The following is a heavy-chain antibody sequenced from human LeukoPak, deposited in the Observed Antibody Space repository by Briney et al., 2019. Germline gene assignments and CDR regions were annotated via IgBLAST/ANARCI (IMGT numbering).Heavy chain of an antibody. Sequence: GSLRLSCAASGFTFSSYGMHWVRQAPGKGLEWVAVIWYDGSNKYYADSVKGRFTISRDNSKNTLYLQMNSLRAEDTAVYYCAKGQDSSGYLDYWGQGTLVTVSS. J-gene: IGHJ4*02. CDR2: IWYDGSNK. D-gene: IGHD3-22*01. CDR1: GFTFSSYG. V-gene: IGHV3-33*06. CDR3: AKGQDSSGYLDY.